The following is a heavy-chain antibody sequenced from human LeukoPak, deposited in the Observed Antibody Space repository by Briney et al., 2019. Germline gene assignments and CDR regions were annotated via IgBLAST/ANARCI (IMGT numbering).Heavy chain of an antibody. CDR2: ISSSSSTR. J-gene: IGHJ4*02. CDR1: GFTFSSYS. Sequence: GGSLRLSCAASGFTFSSYSMNWVRQAPGKGLEWVSYISSSSSTRYYADSVKGRFTISRDNAKNSLYLQMNSLRAEDTAVYYCARGNVVTAFFDYWGQGTLVTVSS. CDR3: ARGNVVTAFFDY. V-gene: IGHV3-48*04. D-gene: IGHD2-21*02.